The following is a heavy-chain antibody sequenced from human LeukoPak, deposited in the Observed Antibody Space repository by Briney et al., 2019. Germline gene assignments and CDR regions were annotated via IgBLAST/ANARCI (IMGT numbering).Heavy chain of an antibody. V-gene: IGHV4-59*01. J-gene: IGHJ6*02. CDR2: IYYMGST. D-gene: IGHD6-13*01. CDR1: GCSISSYY. Sequence: SETLSLTWTVAGCSISSYYWSWIRQPPGEGLGWVGYIYYMGSTNNNPSIKSRVTISVDTSKTQFSLKLSSVTAADKAVYYCARDTIAAAGTYYYYYYGMDVWGQGTTVTVSS. CDR3: ARDTIAAAGTYYYYYYGMDV.